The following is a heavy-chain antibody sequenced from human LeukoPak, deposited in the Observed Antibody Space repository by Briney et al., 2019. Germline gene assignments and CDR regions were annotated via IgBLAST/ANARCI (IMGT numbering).Heavy chain of an antibody. Sequence: PETLSLTCTVSGGSISSYYWSWIRQPSGKGLEWIGYIYYSGSTNYNPSLKSRVTISVDTSKNQFSLKLSSVTAADTAVYYCARETENYDILTGYSRVGFDPWGQGTLVTVSS. CDR2: IYYSGST. CDR1: GGSISSYY. J-gene: IGHJ5*02. V-gene: IGHV4-59*01. CDR3: ARETENYDILTGYSRVGFDP. D-gene: IGHD3-9*01.